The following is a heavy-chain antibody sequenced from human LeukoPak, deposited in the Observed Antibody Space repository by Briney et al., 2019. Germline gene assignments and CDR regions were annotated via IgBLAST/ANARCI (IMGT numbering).Heavy chain of an antibody. Sequence: ASVKVSCKASGYTFTSYGISWVRQAPGQGLEWMGWISAYNGNTNYAQKLQGRVTMTTDTSTSTDYMELRSLRSDDTAVYYCARDKSGYDVFDYWGQGTLVTVSS. CDR3: ARDKSGYDVFDY. J-gene: IGHJ4*02. D-gene: IGHD5-12*01. CDR1: GYTFTSYG. V-gene: IGHV1-18*01. CDR2: ISAYNGNT.